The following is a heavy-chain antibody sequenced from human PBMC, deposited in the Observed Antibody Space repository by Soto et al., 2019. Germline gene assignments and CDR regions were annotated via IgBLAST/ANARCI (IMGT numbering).Heavy chain of an antibody. V-gene: IGHV3-21*01. CDR3: ATGTYQSLLDS. J-gene: IGHJ5*01. CDR2: ISFSSSYI. Sequence: GGSLRLSCAAAGFSFGTDAMNWVRQAPGKGLQWVSFISFSSSYIYYADSVRGRFTVSRDNAKTSLYLPLNNLIAEDKAVYYCATGTYQSLLDSWGQGTLVTVSS. D-gene: IGHD2-2*01. CDR1: GFSFGTDA.